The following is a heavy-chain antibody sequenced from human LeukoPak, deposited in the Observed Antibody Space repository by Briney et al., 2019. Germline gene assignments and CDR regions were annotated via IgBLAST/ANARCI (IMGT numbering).Heavy chain of an antibody. D-gene: IGHD3-3*01. Sequence: SETLSLTCTVSGGSISSYYWSWIRQPPGKGLEWIGYIYYSGSTNYNPSLKSRVTISVDTSKNQFSLKLSSVTAADTAVYYCARDGSTCYDFWSGNYYYGMDVWGQGTTVTVSS. J-gene: IGHJ6*02. CDR1: GGSISSYY. V-gene: IGHV4-59*01. CDR2: IYYSGST. CDR3: ARDGSTCYDFWSGNYYYGMDV.